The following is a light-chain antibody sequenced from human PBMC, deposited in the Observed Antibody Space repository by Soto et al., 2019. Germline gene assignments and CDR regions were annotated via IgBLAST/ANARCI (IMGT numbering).Light chain of an antibody. V-gene: IGKV3D-20*02. CDR3: QQRSNWPIT. CDR2: GAS. Sequence: EIVLTQSPGTLSLSPWERATLSCRASQSVRSSYLAWYQQKPGQAPRLLIYGASNRATGIPARFSGSGSGTDFTLTISSLEPEDFAVYYCQQRSNWPITFGQGTRLEIK. CDR1: QSVRSSY. J-gene: IGKJ5*01.